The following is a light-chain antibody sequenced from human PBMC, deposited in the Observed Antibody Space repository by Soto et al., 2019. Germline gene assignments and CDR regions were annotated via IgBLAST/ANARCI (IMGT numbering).Light chain of an antibody. CDR2: EVR. J-gene: IGLJ1*01. V-gene: IGLV2-14*01. Sequence: QSVLTQPASVSGSPGQSITVSCTGTSSDIGAYDYVSWYQQHPGKAPKVIISEVRKRPSGVSHRFSGSKSGNTASLTISGLQAEDEADYYCSSYTSSSTVGVFGTGTKLTVL. CDR3: SSYTSSSTVGV. CDR1: SSDIGAYDY.